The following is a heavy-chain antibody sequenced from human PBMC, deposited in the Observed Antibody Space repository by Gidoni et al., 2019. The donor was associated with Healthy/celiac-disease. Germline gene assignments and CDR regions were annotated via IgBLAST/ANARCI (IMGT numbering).Heavy chain of an antibody. CDR1: GFAFSSYD. J-gene: IGHJ6*02. CDR3: AICGSGGSCSYGMDV. Sequence: EVQLVESGGGLVQPGGSMRLSCAASGFAFSSYDMHWVRQATGKGLEWVSAIGTAGDTYYPGSVKGRFTISRENAKNSLYLQMISLRAGDTAVYYCAICGSGGSCSYGMDVWGQGTTVTVSS. V-gene: IGHV3-13*01. D-gene: IGHD2-15*01. CDR2: IGTAGDT.